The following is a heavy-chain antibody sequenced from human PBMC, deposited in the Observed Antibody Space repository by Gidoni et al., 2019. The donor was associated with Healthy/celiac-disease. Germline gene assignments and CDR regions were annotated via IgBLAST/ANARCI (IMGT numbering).Heavy chain of an antibody. CDR3: APDYGDYEVDAFDI. D-gene: IGHD4-17*01. CDR2: ISYDGSNK. V-gene: IGHV3-30*03. J-gene: IGHJ3*02. Sequence: QVQLVESGGGVVQPGRSLRLSCAASGFTFRSYGMHWVRQAPGKGLEWVAVISYDGSNKYYADSVKGRFTISRDNSKNTLYLQMNSLRAEDTAVYYCAPDYGDYEVDAFDIWGQGTMVTVSS. CDR1: GFTFRSYG.